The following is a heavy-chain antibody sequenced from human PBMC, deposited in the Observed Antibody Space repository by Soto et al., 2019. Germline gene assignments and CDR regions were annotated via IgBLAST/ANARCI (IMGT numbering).Heavy chain of an antibody. D-gene: IGHD3-9*01. J-gene: IGHJ4*02. CDR2: LHYSEAT. CDR3: ARRTILLPGAYYFDY. V-gene: IGHV4-39*01. CDR1: GDSISRSNYY. Sequence: SETLSLTCAVSGDSISRSNYYWGWIRQPPGKGLEWIGNLHYSEATYYNPSLKSRVTISVDTSKNQLSLKLGSVTAADTAVYYCARRTILLPGAYYFDYWGQGILVTVSS.